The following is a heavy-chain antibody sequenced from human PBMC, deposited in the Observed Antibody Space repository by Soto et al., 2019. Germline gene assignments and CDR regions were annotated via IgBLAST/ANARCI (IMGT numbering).Heavy chain of an antibody. D-gene: IGHD4-17*01. CDR3: ARAMTTVTTIEY. CDR2: IYYSGST. CDR1: GGSISSGGYY. V-gene: IGHV4-61*08. Sequence: PSETLSLTCSVSGGSISSGGYYWSWIRQHPGKGLEWIGYIYYSGSTNYNPSLKSRVTISVDTSKNQFSLKLSSVTAADTAVYYCARAMTTVTTIEYWGQGTLVTVSS. J-gene: IGHJ4*02.